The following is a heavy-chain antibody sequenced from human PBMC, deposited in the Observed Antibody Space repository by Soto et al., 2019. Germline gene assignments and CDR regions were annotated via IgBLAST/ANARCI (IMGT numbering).Heavy chain of an antibody. V-gene: IGHV3-33*01. CDR3: PRDVGQRGV. D-gene: IGHD2-15*01. CDR2: ICYDGSNK. Sequence: QVQLVESGGGVVQPGRSLRLSCAASGFTFSSYAMHWVRQAPGKGLEWVAGICYDGSNKYYADSVKGRFTISRDNSKNPLYQQMNSLRAENTAVYYCPRDVGQRGVRGQGTTVTVSS. CDR1: GFTFSSYA. J-gene: IGHJ6*02.